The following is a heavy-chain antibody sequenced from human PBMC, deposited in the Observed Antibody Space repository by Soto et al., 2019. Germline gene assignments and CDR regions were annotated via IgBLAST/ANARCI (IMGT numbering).Heavy chain of an antibody. D-gene: IGHD6-13*01. J-gene: IGHJ4*02. V-gene: IGHV3-9*01. Sequence: SLRLSCAASGFTFDDYAMHWVRQAPGKGLEWVSGISWNSGSIGYADSVKGRFTISRDNAKNSLYLQMNSLRAEDTALYYCAKDSLRAPPNPGIAAAADRGAAFDYWGQGTLVTVSS. CDR1: GFTFDDYA. CDR3: AKDSLRAPPNPGIAAAADRGAAFDY. CDR2: ISWNSGSI.